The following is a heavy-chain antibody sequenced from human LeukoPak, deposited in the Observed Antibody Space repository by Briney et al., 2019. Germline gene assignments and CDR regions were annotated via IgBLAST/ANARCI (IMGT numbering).Heavy chain of an antibody. CDR1: GFTFDDYA. CDR2: ISGDGGST. CDR3: ANTAAELLWFGVLLS. J-gene: IGHJ4*02. D-gene: IGHD3-10*01. V-gene: IGHV3-43*02. Sequence: PGGSLRLSCAASGFTFDDYAMHWVRQAPGKGLEWVSLISGDGGSTYYADSVKGRFTISSDNSKNSLYLQMNSLRTEDTALYYCANTAAELLWFGVLLSWGQGTLVTVSS.